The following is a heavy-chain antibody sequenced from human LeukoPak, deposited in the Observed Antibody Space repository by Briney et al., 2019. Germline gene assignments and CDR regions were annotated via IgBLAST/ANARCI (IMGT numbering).Heavy chain of an antibody. D-gene: IGHD3-3*01. Sequence: GGSLRLSCTASGFTFSSYSMNWVRQAPGKGLEWVSYISSSSSTIYYADSVKGRFTISRDNSKNTLYLQMNSLRAEDTAVYYCAKYLYDFWSGYINWGQGTLVTVSS. V-gene: IGHV3-48*01. CDR1: GFTFSSYS. CDR3: AKYLYDFWSGYIN. CDR2: ISSSSSTI. J-gene: IGHJ4*02.